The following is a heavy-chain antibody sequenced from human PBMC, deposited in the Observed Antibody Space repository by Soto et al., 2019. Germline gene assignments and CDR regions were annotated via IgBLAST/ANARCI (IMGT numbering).Heavy chain of an antibody. CDR1: GDSMNTYR. V-gene: IGHV4-4*07. Sequence: PSETLSLTCTVSGDSMNTYRWSWIRPPAGKGLEWIGHVHSSGSTNYNPSLKSRVTMSVDTSKNQFSLRLMSVTAADTAVYYCARDQGVAAAGITWFDPWGQGSRVTVS. J-gene: IGHJ5*02. D-gene: IGHD6-13*01. CDR3: ARDQGVAAAGITWFDP. CDR2: VHSSGST.